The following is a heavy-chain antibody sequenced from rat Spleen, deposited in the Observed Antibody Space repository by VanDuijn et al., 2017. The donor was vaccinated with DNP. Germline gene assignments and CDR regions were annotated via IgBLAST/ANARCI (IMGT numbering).Heavy chain of an antibody. CDR2: IKAKSNNYAT. J-gene: IGHJ4*01. Sequence: EVQVLESGGGLVQPGNSLKLSCATSGFAFSTAWMYWFRQFPEKRLEWIARIKAKSNNYATDYTESVKGRFTISRDDSKSSIYLQMNNLQGEDTAIYYCAGADGSYYYTYAMDAWGQGTSVTVSS. V-gene: IGHV6-6*01. D-gene: IGHD1-12*02. CDR3: AGADGSYYYTYAMDA. CDR1: GFAFSTAW.